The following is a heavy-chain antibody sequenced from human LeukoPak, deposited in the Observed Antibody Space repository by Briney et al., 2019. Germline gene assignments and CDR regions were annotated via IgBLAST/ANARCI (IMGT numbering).Heavy chain of an antibody. J-gene: IGHJ4*02. V-gene: IGHV3-48*01. CDR3: ARDVEQWLVRVYYFDY. CDR2: ISSGSTTI. D-gene: IGHD6-19*01. Sequence: PGGTLSFSGATSAFTLSSYSLKWLRQAPGKGLEWVSYISSGSTTIYYADSVKGRFTISRDNAKNSLYLQMNSLRAEDTAVYYCARDVEQWLVRVYYFDYWGQGTLVTVSS. CDR1: AFTLSSYS.